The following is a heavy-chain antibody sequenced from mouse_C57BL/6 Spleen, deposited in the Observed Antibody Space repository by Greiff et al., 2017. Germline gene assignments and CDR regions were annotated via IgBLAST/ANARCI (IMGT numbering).Heavy chain of an antibody. CDR3: TAKYYGISYYFDY. Sequence: DVKLVESGGGLVQPGGSMKLSCVASGFTFSNYWMNWVRQSPEKGLEWVAQIRLKSDNYATHYAESVKGRFTISRDDSKSSVYLQMNNLRAEDTGIYYCTAKYYGISYYFDYWGQGTTLTVSS. D-gene: IGHD1-1*01. V-gene: IGHV6-3*01. J-gene: IGHJ2*01. CDR2: IRLKSDNYAT. CDR1: GFTFSNYW.